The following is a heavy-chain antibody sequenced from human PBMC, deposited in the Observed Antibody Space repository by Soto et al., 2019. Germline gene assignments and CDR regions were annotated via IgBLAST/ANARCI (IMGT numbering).Heavy chain of an antibody. CDR3: GRDWLAIDS. V-gene: IGHV3-33*01. CDR2: IWYDGSNK. D-gene: IGHD6-19*01. Sequence: QVQLVESGGGVVQPGRSLRLSCAASGFSFNSYGIHWVRQAPGKGLEWVAVIWYDGSNKYYADSAKGRFTISRDNSKNTLYLQMNTLRAEDTAVYYCGRDWLAIDSWGQGTLVTVSS. CDR1: GFSFNSYG. J-gene: IGHJ4*02.